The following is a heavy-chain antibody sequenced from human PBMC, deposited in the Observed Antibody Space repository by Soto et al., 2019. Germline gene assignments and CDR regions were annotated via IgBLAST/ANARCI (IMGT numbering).Heavy chain of an antibody. CDR2: INHSGST. J-gene: IGHJ3*02. CDR1: GGSFSGYY. Sequence: QVQLRQWGAGLLKPSETLSLTCAVYGGSFSGYYWSWIRQPPGKGLEWIGEINHSGSTNYNPSLKSRVTISVDTSKNQFSLKLSSVTAADTAVYYCARGSKVAGIFAFDIWGQGTMVTVSS. V-gene: IGHV4-34*01. CDR3: ARGSKVAGIFAFDI. D-gene: IGHD6-19*01.